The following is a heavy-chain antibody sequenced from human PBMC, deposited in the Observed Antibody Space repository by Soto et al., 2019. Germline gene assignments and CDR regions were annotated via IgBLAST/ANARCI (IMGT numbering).Heavy chain of an antibody. CDR1: GGTFSSYA. Sequence: ASVKVSCKASGGTFSSYAISWVRQAPGQGLEWMGGIIPIFGTANYAQKFPGRVTITADESTSTAYMELSSLRSEDTAVYYWARASFTMIASPHWFDPWGQGTLVTVSS. J-gene: IGHJ5*02. V-gene: IGHV1-69*13. CDR3: ARASFTMIASPHWFDP. D-gene: IGHD3-22*01. CDR2: IIPIFGTA.